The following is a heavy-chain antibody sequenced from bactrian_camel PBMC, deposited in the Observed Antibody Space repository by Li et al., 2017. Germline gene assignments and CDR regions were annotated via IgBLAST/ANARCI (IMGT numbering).Heavy chain of an antibody. V-gene: IGHV3S53*01. CDR1: GDRGCKYD. D-gene: IGHD6*01. CDR2: IKNSGTT. J-gene: IGHJ4*01. Sequence: HVQLVESGGGSVQAGGSLRLSCPRSGDRGCKYDMSWYRRPAPGEELKFVSGIKNSGTTAYADSVKGRFTISQDSAKNTVYLQMNNLKPEDTDQYYCASVRTAGYFCSLSYAFTTWGQGTQVTVS. CDR3: ASVRTAGYFCSLSYAFTT.